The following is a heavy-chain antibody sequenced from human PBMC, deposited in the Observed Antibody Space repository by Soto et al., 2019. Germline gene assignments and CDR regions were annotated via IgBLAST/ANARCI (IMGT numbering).Heavy chain of an antibody. CDR2: IYYSGST. J-gene: IGHJ4*02. D-gene: IGHD3-3*01. V-gene: IGHV4-31*03. CDR1: GGSISSGGYY. CDR3: ARTYYDFWSRADPIDY. Sequence: QVQLQESGPGLVKPSQTLSLTCTVSGGSISSGGYYWSWIRQHPGKGLEWIGYIYYSGSTYYNPSLKSRVTISXXTXKXXFSLKLSSVTAADTAVYYCARTYYDFWSRADPIDYWGQGTLVTVSS.